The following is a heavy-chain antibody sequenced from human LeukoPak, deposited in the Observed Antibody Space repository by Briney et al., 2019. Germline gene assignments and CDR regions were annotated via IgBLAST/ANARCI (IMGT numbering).Heavy chain of an antibody. Sequence: GGSLRLSFAASGFTFDDYGMSWVRQAPGKGLEWVSGINWNGGSTGYADSVKGRFTISRDNAKNSLYLQMNSLRAEDTALYYCARLYYDFWSGYYDYWGQGTLVTVSS. CDR1: GFTFDDYG. CDR2: INWNGGST. CDR3: ARLYYDFWSGYYDY. D-gene: IGHD3-3*01. J-gene: IGHJ4*02. V-gene: IGHV3-20*03.